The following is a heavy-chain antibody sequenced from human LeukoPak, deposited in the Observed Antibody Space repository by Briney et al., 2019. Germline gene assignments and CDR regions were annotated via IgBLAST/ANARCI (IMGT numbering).Heavy chain of an antibody. D-gene: IGHD3-3*01. CDR3: ARTPDFWSGPYFDY. Sequence: SQTLSLTCTVSGGSISSGGYYWSWIRQHPGDGLEWIGYIYYSGSTYYNPSLKSRVTISIDTSKNQFSLKLSSVTAADTAVYYCARTPDFWSGPYFDYWGQGTLVTVSS. CDR2: IYYSGST. CDR1: GGSISSGGYY. V-gene: IGHV4-31*03. J-gene: IGHJ4*02.